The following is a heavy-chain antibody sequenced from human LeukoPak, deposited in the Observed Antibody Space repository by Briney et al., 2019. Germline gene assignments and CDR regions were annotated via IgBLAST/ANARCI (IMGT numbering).Heavy chain of an antibody. Sequence: GASVKVSCKASGYTFTGYYMHWVRQAPGQGLEWMGGIIPMFGTANYAQKSQGRVTITADESTSTAYMELSSLRSEDTAVYYCARVDRYNNWGNYFDYWGQGTLVTVSS. CDR3: ARVDRYNNWGNYFDY. J-gene: IGHJ4*02. CDR1: GYTFTGYY. CDR2: IIPMFGTA. V-gene: IGHV1-69*13. D-gene: IGHD1-14*01.